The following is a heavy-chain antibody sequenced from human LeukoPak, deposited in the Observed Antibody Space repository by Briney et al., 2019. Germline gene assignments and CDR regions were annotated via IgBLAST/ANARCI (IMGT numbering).Heavy chain of an antibody. Sequence: ASVKVSCKVSGYTLTELSMHWVRQAPGKGLEWMGGFDPEDGETIYEQKFQGRVTMTENTSTDTAYMELSSLRSEDTAVYYCATDLFIVGAVCDYWGQGTLVTVSS. V-gene: IGHV1-24*01. J-gene: IGHJ4*02. CDR1: GYTLTELS. CDR2: FDPEDGET. D-gene: IGHD1-26*01. CDR3: ATDLFIVGAVCDY.